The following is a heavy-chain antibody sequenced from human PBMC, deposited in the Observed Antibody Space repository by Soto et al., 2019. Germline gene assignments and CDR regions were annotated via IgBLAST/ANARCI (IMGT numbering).Heavy chain of an antibody. D-gene: IGHD2-21*02. CDR2: IYYSGST. V-gene: IGHV4-39*02. CDR3: ARDLRMGTAALSRVANWFDP. J-gene: IGHJ5*02. CDR1: DASISSSIYY. Sequence: SETLSLTCTVSDASISSSIYYWGWIRQPPGKGLEWIGSIYYSGSTYYNPSLKSRVTISVATSTNHFSLNLRSVTAADTAVYYCARDLRMGTAALSRVANWFDPWGQGTLVTVSS.